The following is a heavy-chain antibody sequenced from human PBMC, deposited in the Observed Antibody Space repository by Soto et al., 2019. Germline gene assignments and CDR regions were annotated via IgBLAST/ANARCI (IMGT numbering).Heavy chain of an antibody. CDR2: IYPGDSDT. D-gene: IGHD2-15*01. CDR1: GYSFTSYW. CDR3: ARRSRRCSGGSCYSSSGYYYYGMDV. V-gene: IGHV5-51*01. J-gene: IGHJ6*02. Sequence: GESLKISCKGSGYSFTSYWIGWVRQMPGKGLEWMGIIYPGDSDTRYSPSFQGQVTISADKSISTAYLQWSSLKASDTAMYYCARRSRRCSGGSCYSSSGYYYYGMDVWGQGTTVTVSS.